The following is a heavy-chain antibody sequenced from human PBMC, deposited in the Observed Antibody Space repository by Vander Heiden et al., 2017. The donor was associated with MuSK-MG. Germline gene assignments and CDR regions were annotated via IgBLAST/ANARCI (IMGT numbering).Heavy chain of an antibody. CDR2: IYYSGST. J-gene: IGHJ4*02. CDR3: SSTPAPPQLDY. V-gene: IGHV4-39*01. Sequence: QLQLQESGPGLVKPSETLSRPCTVSGGSISSSSYYWGWIRQPPGKGLEWIGSIYYSGSTYYYPSLKSRVTIAVDTSKNQFSMNLSQVTAADTAVYYGSSTPAPPQLDYWGQGTLVTVSS. D-gene: IGHD2-15*01. CDR1: GGSISSSSYY.